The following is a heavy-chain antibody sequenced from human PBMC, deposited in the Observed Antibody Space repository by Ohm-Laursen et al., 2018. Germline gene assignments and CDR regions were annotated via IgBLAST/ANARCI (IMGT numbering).Heavy chain of an antibody. Sequence: GASVKVSCKTSGYTFNHYGISWVRQAPGQGLEWMGWISTYDGKTQFGQKFQGRVTMNTDMSTSTAYMELSSLRSDDTAVYYWARDWGLYGERNLVRADHWGQGTLVTVSS. J-gene: IGHJ4*02. CDR2: ISTYDGKT. CDR3: ARDWGLYGERNLVRADH. V-gene: IGHV1-18*01. D-gene: IGHD3-10*01. CDR1: GYTFNHYG.